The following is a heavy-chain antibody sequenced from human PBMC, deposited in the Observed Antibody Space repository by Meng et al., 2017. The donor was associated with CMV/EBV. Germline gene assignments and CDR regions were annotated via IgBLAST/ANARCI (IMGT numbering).Heavy chain of an antibody. J-gene: IGHJ6*02. CDR2: ISAYNGNT. V-gene: IGHV1-18*01. D-gene: IGHD2-2*01. Sequence: ASVKVSCKASGYTFTSYGISWVRQAPGQGLEWMGWISAYNGNTNYAQKLQGRVTMNTDTSTSTAYMELRSLRSDDTDVYYCAGGGVVPAASVYGMDVWGQGTTVTVSS. CDR3: AGGGVVPAASVYGMDV. CDR1: GYTFTSYG.